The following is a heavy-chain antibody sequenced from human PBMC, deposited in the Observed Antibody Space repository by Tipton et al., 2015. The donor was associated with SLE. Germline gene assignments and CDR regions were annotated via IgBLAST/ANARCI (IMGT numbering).Heavy chain of an antibody. D-gene: IGHD2-15*01. J-gene: IGHJ4*02. CDR3: ARGPGGGDF. Sequence: SLRLSCAAPGFTFSRYWMSWVRQAPGKGLEWVANIKQDGSGRYYVDSVKGRFTIPRDNPMNSLYLQMNSLRAEDTAVYYCARGPGGGDFWGQGTLVTVSS. V-gene: IGHV3-7*01. CDR2: IKQDGSGR. CDR1: GFTFSRYW.